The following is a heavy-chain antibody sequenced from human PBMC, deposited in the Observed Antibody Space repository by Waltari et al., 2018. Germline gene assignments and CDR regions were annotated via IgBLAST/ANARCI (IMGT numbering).Heavy chain of an antibody. V-gene: IGHV1-2*06. CDR2: INPNSGGK. CDR3: ASGANIVVVPEDAFDI. CDR1: GYTFTGYY. Sequence: QVQLVQSGAEVKKPGASVKVSCKASGYTFTGYYMHWVRQAPGQGLEWMGRINPNSGGKNYAQKFQGRGTMTRDTSISTAYMELSRLRSDDTAVYYCASGANIVVVPEDAFDIWGQGTMVTVSS. D-gene: IGHD2-2*01. J-gene: IGHJ3*02.